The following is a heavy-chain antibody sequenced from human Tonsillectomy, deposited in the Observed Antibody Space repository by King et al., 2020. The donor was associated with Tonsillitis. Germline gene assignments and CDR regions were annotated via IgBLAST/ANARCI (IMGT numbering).Heavy chain of an antibody. Sequence: QLVQSGAEVKKPGASVRVSCKASGYTFTNNNIAWVRQATGQGLEWMGWMNPNSGSTVYAQNFQGRVTMTRSTSISTAYMELNSLRSEDTAVYYCARKWNGCTFWGQGTV. J-gene: IGHJ4*02. D-gene: IGHD1-1*01. CDR3: ARKWNGCTF. CDR2: MNPNSGST. V-gene: IGHV1-8*02. CDR1: GYTFTNNN.